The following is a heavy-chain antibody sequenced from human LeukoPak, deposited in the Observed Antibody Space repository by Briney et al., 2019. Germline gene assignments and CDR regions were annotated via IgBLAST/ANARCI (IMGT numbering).Heavy chain of an antibody. CDR3: ARVGAAPGAFDI. J-gene: IGHJ3*02. Sequence: ASVKVSYKASGYTFTSYGISWVRQAPGQGLEWMGWISAYNGNTNYAQKFQGRVTMTRDTSISTAYMELSRLRSDDTAVYYCARVGAAPGAFDIWGQGTMVTVSS. CDR1: GYTFTSYG. D-gene: IGHD3-16*01. CDR2: ISAYNGNT. V-gene: IGHV1-18*01.